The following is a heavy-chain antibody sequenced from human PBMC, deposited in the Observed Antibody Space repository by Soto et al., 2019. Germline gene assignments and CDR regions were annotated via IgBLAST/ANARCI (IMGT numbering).Heavy chain of an antibody. Sequence: SETLSLTCAVYGGSFSGYYWSWIRQPPGKGLEWIGEINHSGSTNYNPSLKSRVTISVDTSKNQFSLKLSSVTAADTAVYYCAIRSGYYDILSYYYGMDVWGQGTTVTVSS. CDR2: INHSGST. CDR1: GGSFSGYY. D-gene: IGHD3-9*01. CDR3: AIRSGYYDILSYYYGMDV. J-gene: IGHJ6*02. V-gene: IGHV4-34*01.